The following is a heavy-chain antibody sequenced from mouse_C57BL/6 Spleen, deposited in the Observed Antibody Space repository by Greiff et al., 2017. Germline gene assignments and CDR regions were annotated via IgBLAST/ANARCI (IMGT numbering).Heavy chain of an antibody. Sequence: QVQLQQPGAELVMPGASVKLSCKASGYTFTSYWMHWVKQRPGQGLEWIGEIDPSDSYTNYNQKFKGKSTLTVDTSSSTAYMQLSSLTSEDSAVYYCARCISYGDSMDYWGQGTSVTVSS. J-gene: IGHJ4*01. V-gene: IGHV1-69*01. CDR1: GYTFTSYW. CDR2: IDPSDSYT. D-gene: IGHD1-1*01. CDR3: ARCISYGDSMDY.